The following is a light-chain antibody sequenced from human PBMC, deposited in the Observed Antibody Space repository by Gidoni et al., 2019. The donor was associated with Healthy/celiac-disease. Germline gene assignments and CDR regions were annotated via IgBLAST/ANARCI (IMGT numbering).Light chain of an antibody. CDR1: SLRSYY. Sequence: SSQLTQDPAVSVALGQTVRITCQGDSLRSYYASWYQQKPGQAPVLVIYGKNNRPSGIPDRFSGSSSGNTGSLTITGAQAEDEADYYCNSRDSSGNHLEVFGGGTKLTVL. CDR2: GKN. J-gene: IGLJ2*01. V-gene: IGLV3-19*01. CDR3: NSRDSSGNHLEV.